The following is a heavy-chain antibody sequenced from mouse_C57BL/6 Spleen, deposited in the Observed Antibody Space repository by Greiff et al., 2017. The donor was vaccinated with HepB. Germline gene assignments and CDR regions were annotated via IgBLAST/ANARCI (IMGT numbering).Heavy chain of an antibody. CDR2: IYPRSGNT. CDR1: GYTFTSYG. D-gene: IGHD2-1*01. CDR3: ALPLPRFAY. Sequence: VKLMESGAELARPGASVKLSCKASGYTFTSYGISWVKQRTGQGLEWIGEIYPRSGNTYYNEKFKGKATLTADKSSSTAYMELRSLTSEDSAVYFCALPLPRFAYWGQGTLVTVSA. J-gene: IGHJ3*01. V-gene: IGHV1-81*01.